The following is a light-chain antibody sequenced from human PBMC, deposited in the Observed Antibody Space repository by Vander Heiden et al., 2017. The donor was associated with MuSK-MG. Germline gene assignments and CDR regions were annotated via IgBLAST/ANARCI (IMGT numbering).Light chain of an antibody. V-gene: IGLV2-14*03. CDR3: SSYTSTRAEV. Sequence: QSAPPQPASVSGSPGQSIPIPFTGTSSDVGGYNYVSWYQQHPGKAPKLIIHDVTNRPSGISNRFSGSKSGNTASLTISGLQAEDEADYYCSSYTSTRAEVFGGGTKLTVL. CDR1: SSDVGGYNY. J-gene: IGLJ2*01. CDR2: DVT.